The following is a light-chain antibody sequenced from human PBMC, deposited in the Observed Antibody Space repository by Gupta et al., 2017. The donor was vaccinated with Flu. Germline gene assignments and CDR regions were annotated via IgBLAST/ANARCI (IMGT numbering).Light chain of an antibody. CDR2: DAS. J-gene: IGKJ4*01. V-gene: IGKV1-33*01. CDR1: RDISYF. CDR3: QQYENFLAVS. Sequence: DIQMTQSPSSLSASLGDRVTITCQASRDISYFLNWYQQKPGQAPKLLIYDASNWETGVPSRFSGSRCGKDXTLTISXRESEDFATYDCQQYENFLAVSFGXGTRVEIK.